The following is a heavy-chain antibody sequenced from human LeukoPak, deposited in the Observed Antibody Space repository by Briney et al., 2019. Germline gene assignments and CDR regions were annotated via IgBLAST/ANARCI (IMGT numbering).Heavy chain of an antibody. V-gene: IGHV3-53*04. CDR2: IYSGGST. CDR1: GFTVSSNY. Sequence: GGSLRLSCAASGFTVSSNYMSWVRQAPGKGLEWVSVIYSGGSTYYADSVKGRFTISRHNSKNTLYLQMNSLRAEDTAVYYCARGGHDYGDYPLDYWGQGTLVNVSS. J-gene: IGHJ4*02. CDR3: ARGGHDYGDYPLDY. D-gene: IGHD4-17*01.